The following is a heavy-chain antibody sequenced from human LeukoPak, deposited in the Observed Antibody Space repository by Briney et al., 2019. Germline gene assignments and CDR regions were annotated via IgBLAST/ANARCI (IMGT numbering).Heavy chain of an antibody. CDR1: DTSINTYY. V-gene: IGHV4-4*07. J-gene: IGHJ5*02. Sequence: SETLSLICTVSDTSINTYYWSWIRQPAGKGLEWIGHTYATGTTNYNPSLKSRVSMSIDTSKNQISLNLRSVTAADTAMYYCARTAYDFWSGYYWYNWFDPWGQGTLVTVSS. D-gene: IGHD3-3*01. CDR2: TYATGTT. CDR3: ARTAYDFWSGYYWYNWFDP.